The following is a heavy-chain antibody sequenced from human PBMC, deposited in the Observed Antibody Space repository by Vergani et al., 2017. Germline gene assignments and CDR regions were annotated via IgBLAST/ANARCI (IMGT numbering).Heavy chain of an antibody. D-gene: IGHD2/OR15-2a*01. CDR1: GFTFSSYS. CDR3: LSRMDAFDI. Sequence: EVQLVESGGGLVQPGGSLRLSCAASGFTFSSYSMNWVRQAPGKGLEWVSVIYSGGSTYYADSVKGRFTISRDNSKNTLYLQMNSLRAEDTAVYYCLSRMDAFDIWGQGTMVTVSS. CDR2: IYSGGST. J-gene: IGHJ3*02. V-gene: IGHV3-66*01.